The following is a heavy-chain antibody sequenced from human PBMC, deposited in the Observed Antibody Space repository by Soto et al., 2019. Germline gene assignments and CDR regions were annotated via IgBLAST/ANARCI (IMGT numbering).Heavy chain of an antibody. CDR3: ARLGGFYQSLDS. Sequence: SETLSLTCTVADVSTSNFFWKWFRQPPGKGLEWIGYIYYTGTTTYNPSIKSRVTISVDSSKNQFSLNLTSVSAADTAVYYCARLGGFYQSLDSWGQGTLVTVSS. CDR1: DVSTSNFF. D-gene: IGHD3-22*01. J-gene: IGHJ5*01. CDR2: IYYTGTT. V-gene: IGHV4-59*08.